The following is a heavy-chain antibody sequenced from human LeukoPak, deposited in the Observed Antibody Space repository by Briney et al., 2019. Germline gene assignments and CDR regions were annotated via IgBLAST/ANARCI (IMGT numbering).Heavy chain of an antibody. Sequence: SETLSLTCTVSGGSISSSSYYWGWIRQPPGEGLEWIGSIYYSGSTYYNPSLKSRVTISVDTSKNQFSLKLSSVTAADTAVYYCARLKVAAYYFDYWGQGTLVTVSS. D-gene: IGHD6-19*01. J-gene: IGHJ4*02. V-gene: IGHV4-39*01. CDR3: ARLKVAAYYFDY. CDR2: IYYSGST. CDR1: GGSISSSSYY.